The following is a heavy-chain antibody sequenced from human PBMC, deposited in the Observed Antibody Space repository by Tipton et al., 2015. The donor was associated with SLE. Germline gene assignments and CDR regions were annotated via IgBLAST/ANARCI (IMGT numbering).Heavy chain of an antibody. CDR3: ARVEERYYYDSSGYYLGAFDI. J-gene: IGHJ3*02. CDR2: ISYSGST. Sequence: LRLSCTVSGDSISTYYWSWIRQPPGKGLEWIGSISYSGSTYYNPSLKSRVALSVDTSKNQFSLKLSSVTAADTAVYYCARVEERYYYDSSGYYLGAFDIWGQGTMVTVSS. CDR1: GDSISTYY. D-gene: IGHD3-22*01. V-gene: IGHV4-38-2*02.